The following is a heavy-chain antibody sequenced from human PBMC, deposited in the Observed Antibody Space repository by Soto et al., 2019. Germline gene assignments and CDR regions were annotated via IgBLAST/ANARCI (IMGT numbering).Heavy chain of an antibody. J-gene: IGHJ5*02. D-gene: IGHD1-26*01. CDR1: GYTFTSYG. V-gene: IGHV1-18*01. CDR3: ARDLTYSGSSNWFDP. Sequence: ASVKVSCKASGYTFTSYGISWVRQAPGQGLEWMGWISAYNGNTNYAQKLQGRVTMTTDTSTSTAYMELRSMRSDDTAVYYCARDLTYSGSSNWFDPWGQGTLVTVSS. CDR2: ISAYNGNT.